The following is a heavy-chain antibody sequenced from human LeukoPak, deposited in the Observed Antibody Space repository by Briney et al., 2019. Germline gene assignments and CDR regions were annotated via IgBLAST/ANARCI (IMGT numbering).Heavy chain of an antibody. CDR1: GGTFSSYT. CDR3: ARGRYSSSINSMDV. J-gene: IGHJ6*02. CDR2: IIPIFGTA. V-gene: IGHV1-69*13. D-gene: IGHD6-6*01. Sequence: SVKVSCKASGGTFSSYTISWVRQAPGQGLEWMGGIIPIFGTANYAQKFQGRVTITADESTSTAYMELSSLRSEDTAVYYCARGRYSSSINSMDVWGQGTTVTVSS.